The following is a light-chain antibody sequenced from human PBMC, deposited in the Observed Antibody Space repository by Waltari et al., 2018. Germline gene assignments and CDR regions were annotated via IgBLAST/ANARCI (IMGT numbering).Light chain of an antibody. Sequence: DIVMTQSPDSLAVSLGERATINFNSSQTVLYSSNNKNYLAWFQQKPGQPPKLLIYWASTRESGVPDRFNGSGSGTDFTLTISSLQAEDVAVYYCQQYYDAPRTFGQGTKVEIK. V-gene: IGKV4-1*01. CDR1: QTVLYSSNNKNY. J-gene: IGKJ1*01. CDR2: WAS. CDR3: QQYYDAPRT.